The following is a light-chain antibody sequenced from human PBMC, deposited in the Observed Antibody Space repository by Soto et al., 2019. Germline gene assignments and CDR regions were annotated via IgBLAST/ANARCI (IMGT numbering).Light chain of an antibody. CDR2: LNSDGSH. V-gene: IGLV4-69*01. CDR1: SGHSSDA. J-gene: IGLJ2*01. CDR3: QTWGTGIVV. Sequence: QAVVTQSPSASASLGASVKLTCTLSSGHSSDAIAWHQQQPENGPRFLMNLNSDGSHTKGDGIPDRFSGSSSGAERYLTISSLQSEDEADYYCQTWGTGIVVFGGGTKLTVL.